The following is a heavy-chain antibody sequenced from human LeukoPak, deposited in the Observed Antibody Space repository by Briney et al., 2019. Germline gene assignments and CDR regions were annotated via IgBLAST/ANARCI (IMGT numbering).Heavy chain of an antibody. V-gene: IGHV1-2*02. CDR1: GYTFTGYY. Sequence: ASVKVSCKASGYTFTGYYMHWVRHAPGQGLEWMGWINPNSGGTNYAQKFQGRVTMTRDTSISTAYMGLSRLRSDDTAVYYCARDHCSGGSCYFTLGYWGQGTLVTVSS. D-gene: IGHD2-15*01. CDR3: ARDHCSGGSCYFTLGY. J-gene: IGHJ4*02. CDR2: INPNSGGT.